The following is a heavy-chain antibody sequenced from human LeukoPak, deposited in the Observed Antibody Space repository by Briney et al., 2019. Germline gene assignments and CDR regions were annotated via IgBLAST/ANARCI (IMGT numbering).Heavy chain of an antibody. V-gene: IGHV3-23*01. CDR3: AKPQYFTSGLCSRFDC. CDR1: GFTFSNYA. Sequence: GGSLRLSCAASGFTFSNYAMSWVRQAPGKGLEWVSGVSESGGSTHYADSVKGRFTISRDNSKNTLYLQMNSLRAEDTAVYYCAKPQYFTSGLCSRFDCWGQGTLVTVSS. CDR2: VSESGGST. D-gene: IGHD2-8*01. J-gene: IGHJ4*02.